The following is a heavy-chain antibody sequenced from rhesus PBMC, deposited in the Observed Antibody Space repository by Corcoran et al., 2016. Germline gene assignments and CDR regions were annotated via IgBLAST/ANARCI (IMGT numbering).Heavy chain of an antibody. CDR1: GYSFTSYW. J-gene: IGHJ6*01. D-gene: IGHD1-26*01. CDR2: IDPSDSDT. V-gene: IGHV5-20*01. CDR3: AKDRNWNYGLDS. Sequence: EVQLVQSGAEVKRPGESLKISCKTSGYSFTSYWISWVRQMPGKGPEWMGAIDPSDSDTQDNPAFQGHVTISADKSIIDAYLQLSRLKASDTATYYCAKDRNWNYGLDSWGQGVVVTVSA.